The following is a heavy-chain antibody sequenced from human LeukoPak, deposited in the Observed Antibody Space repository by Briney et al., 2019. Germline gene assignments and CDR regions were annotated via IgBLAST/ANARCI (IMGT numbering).Heavy chain of an antibody. D-gene: IGHD1-1*01. Sequence: GGSLRLSCTGSGFTFSSYPLSWVRQAPGKGLEWVSAISKSGSNTYYGDSVRGRFTISRDKSKNTLYLQMNTLRAEDTAVYYCATTKSARRYFDYWGQGTLVTVSS. CDR3: ATTKSARRYFDY. J-gene: IGHJ4*02. V-gene: IGHV3-23*01. CDR2: ISKSGSNT. CDR1: GFTFSSYP.